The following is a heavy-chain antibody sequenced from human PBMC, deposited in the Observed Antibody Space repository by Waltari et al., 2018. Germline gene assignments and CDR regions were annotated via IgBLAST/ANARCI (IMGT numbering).Heavy chain of an antibody. D-gene: IGHD1-26*01. Sequence: QLQLQESGPGLVKPSETLSLTCTVSGGSISSRSYYWGWIRQPPGKGLEWIGSIYYSGSTYYNPSLKSRVTISVDTSKNQFSLKLSSVTAADTAVYYCARRRDGGATPLANWGQGTLVTVSS. J-gene: IGHJ4*02. CDR3: ARRRDGGATPLAN. V-gene: IGHV4-39*01. CDR1: GGSISSRSYY. CDR2: IYYSGST.